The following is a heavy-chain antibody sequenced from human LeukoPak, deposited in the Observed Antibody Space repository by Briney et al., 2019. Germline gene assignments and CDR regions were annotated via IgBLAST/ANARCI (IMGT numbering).Heavy chain of an antibody. D-gene: IGHD2-2*01. CDR1: GGSFSGYY. J-gene: IGHJ4*02. CDR3: ARAGRLPYRSSTSCYAGGFDY. CDR2: INHSGST. Sequence: PSETLSLTCAVYGGSFSGYYWSWIRQPPGKGLEWIGEINHSGSTNYNPSLKSRVTISVDTSKNQFSLKLSSVTAADTAVYYCARAGRLPYRSSTSCYAGGFDYWGQGTLVTVSS. V-gene: IGHV4-34*01.